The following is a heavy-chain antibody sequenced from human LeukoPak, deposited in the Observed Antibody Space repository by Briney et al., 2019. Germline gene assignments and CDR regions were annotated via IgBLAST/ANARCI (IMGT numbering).Heavy chain of an antibody. V-gene: IGHV1-8*01. J-gene: IGHJ6*02. CDR1: GYTFTSYD. Sequence: ASVKVSCKASGYTFTSYDINWVRQATGQGLEWMGWMNPNSGNTGYAQKFQGRVTMTRNTSISTAYMELSSLRSEDTAVYYCARGRGITMVRGSPGDVWGQGTTVTVSS. CDR3: ARGRGITMVRGSPGDV. CDR2: MNPNSGNT. D-gene: IGHD3-10*01.